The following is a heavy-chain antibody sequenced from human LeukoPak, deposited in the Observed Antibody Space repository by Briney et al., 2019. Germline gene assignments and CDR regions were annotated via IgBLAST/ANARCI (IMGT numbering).Heavy chain of an antibody. J-gene: IGHJ6*03. CDR3: VRVPGVEYEILAGYYHYYYCYMDV. Sequence: GASVKVSCKASGGTFTSYAMSWVRQAPGKGLEWMGGFNPIFGTTNYAQKFQGRVTITADTSTSTAYMELSSRRTEDTAVYDCVRVPGVEYEILAGYYHYYYCYMDVWGKGTTVTVSS. CDR1: GGTFTSYA. CDR2: FNPIFGTT. V-gene: IGHV1-69*06. D-gene: IGHD3-9*01.